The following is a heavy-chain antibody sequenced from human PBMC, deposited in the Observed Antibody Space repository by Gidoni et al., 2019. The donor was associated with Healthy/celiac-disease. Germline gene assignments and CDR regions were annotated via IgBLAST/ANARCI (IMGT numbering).Heavy chain of an antibody. V-gene: IGHV3-48*01. CDR3: ARDGSQLYYYYYYGMDV. CDR2: FSSSSSTI. CDR1: GFTFSSYS. J-gene: IGHJ6*02. Sequence: EVQLVESGGGLVQPGGSLRLSCAASGFTFSSYSMNWVPQAPGKGLEWVSYFSSSSSTIYYEESVKGRFTISRDNAKNSLYLQMNSLRAEDTAVYYCARDGSQLYYYYYYGMDVWGQGTTVTVSS. D-gene: IGHD5-18*01.